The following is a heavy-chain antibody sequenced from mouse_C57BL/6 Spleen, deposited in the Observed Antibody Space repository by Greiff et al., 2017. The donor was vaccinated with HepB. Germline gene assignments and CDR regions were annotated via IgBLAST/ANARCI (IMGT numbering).Heavy chain of an antibody. D-gene: IGHD1-1*01. CDR2: ISSGSSTI. J-gene: IGHJ3*01. Sequence: EVQLVESGGGLVKPGGSLKLSCAASGFTFSDYGMHWVRQAPEKGLEWVAYISSGSSTIYYADTVKGRFTISRDNAKNTLFLQMTSLRSEDTAMYYCARDYYYGSSYGFAYWGQRTLVTVSA. V-gene: IGHV5-17*01. CDR1: GFTFSDYG. CDR3: ARDYYYGSSYGFAY.